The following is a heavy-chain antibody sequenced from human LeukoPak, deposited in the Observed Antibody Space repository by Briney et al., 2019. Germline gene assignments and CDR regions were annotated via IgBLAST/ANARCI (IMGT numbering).Heavy chain of an antibody. CDR3: AKDWGGRGSGYSAGAFDI. V-gene: IGHV3-48*01. J-gene: IGHJ3*02. CDR1: GFTFSTYS. CDR2: ISSTSAGI. D-gene: IGHD3-3*01. Sequence: GGSLRLSCAASGFTFSTYSMNWVRQAPGKGLEWVSYISSTSAGIYYADSVEGRFTVSRDNSKNTLYLQMNSLRAEDTAVYYCAKDWGGRGSGYSAGAFDIWGQGTMVTVSS.